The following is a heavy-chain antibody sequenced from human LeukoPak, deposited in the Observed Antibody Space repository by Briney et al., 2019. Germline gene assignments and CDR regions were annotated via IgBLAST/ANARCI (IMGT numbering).Heavy chain of an antibody. CDR1: GGTFSSYA. J-gene: IGHJ4*02. D-gene: IGHD3-10*01. CDR3: ARRSGYGSGSYYGY. CDR2: IIPIFGTA. Sequence: SVKVSCKASGGTFSSYAISWVRQAPGQGLEWMEGIIPIFGTANYAQKFQGRVTITADESTSTAYMELSSLRSGDTAVYYCARRSGYGSGSYYGYWGQGTLVTVSS. V-gene: IGHV1-69*13.